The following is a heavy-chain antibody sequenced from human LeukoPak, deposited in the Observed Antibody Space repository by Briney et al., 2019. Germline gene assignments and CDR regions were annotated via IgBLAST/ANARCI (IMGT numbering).Heavy chain of an antibody. V-gene: IGHV4-34*01. D-gene: IGHD6-19*01. CDR3: ARGLRYGSGWYGGYFDY. CDR1: GGSFSGYY. CDR2: INHSGST. Sequence: SETLSLTCAVYGGSFSGYYWSWIRQPPGKGLEWIGEINHSGSTNYNPSLKSRVTISVDTSKNQFSLKLSSVTAADTAVYYCARGLRYGSGWYGGYFDYWGQGTLVTVSS. J-gene: IGHJ4*02.